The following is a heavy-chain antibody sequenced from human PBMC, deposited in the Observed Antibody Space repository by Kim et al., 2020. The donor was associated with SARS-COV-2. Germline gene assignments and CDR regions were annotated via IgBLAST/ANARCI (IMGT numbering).Heavy chain of an antibody. V-gene: IGHV1-18*01. CDR3: ARAEGYYYYMDV. J-gene: IGHJ6*03. Sequence: NYAQKLQGRVTMTTDTSTSTAYMELRSLRSDDTAVYYCARAEGYYYYMDVWGKGTTVTVSS.